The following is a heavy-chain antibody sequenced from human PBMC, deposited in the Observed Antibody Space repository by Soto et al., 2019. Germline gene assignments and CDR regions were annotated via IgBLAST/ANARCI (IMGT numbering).Heavy chain of an antibody. Sequence: PGGSLRLSCAASGFTFINYGMHWVRQAPGKGLEWVAVIWHDGSSTYYADSVKGRFTISRDISKNTLYLQMNSLRVEDTAVYYCASRSSGWYFDYWGQGTLVTVSS. D-gene: IGHD6-19*01. CDR1: GFTFINYG. J-gene: IGHJ4*02. CDR3: ASRSSGWYFDY. V-gene: IGHV3-33*01. CDR2: IWHDGSST.